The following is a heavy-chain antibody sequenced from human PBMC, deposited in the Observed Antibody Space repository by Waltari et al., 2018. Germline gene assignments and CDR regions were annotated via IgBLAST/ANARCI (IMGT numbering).Heavy chain of an antibody. J-gene: IGHJ4*02. CDR2: ISQIVGTA. CDR1: GGTFRSYA. CDR3: ARTPSSSWPGYFDY. V-gene: IGHV1-69*01. D-gene: IGHD6-13*01. Sequence: QVQLVQSGAEVKKPGSSVKVSCKASGGTFRSYAISWVRQAPGQGLEWMGGISQIVGTANYAQKFQGRVTSTADESTSTAYMELSSLRSEETAVYYCARTPSSSWPGYFDYWGQGTLVTVSS.